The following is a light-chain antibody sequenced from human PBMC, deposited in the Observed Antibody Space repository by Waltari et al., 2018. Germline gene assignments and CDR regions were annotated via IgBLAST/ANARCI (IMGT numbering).Light chain of an antibody. CDR3: CSYAGIWV. J-gene: IGLJ3*02. CDR2: DVS. Sequence: QSALTHPRSVSGSPGQSVTISCAGTGSDVRDFNSVSWYQQHPGKAPKLVIFDVSKRPSGVPDRFSGSKSGTSASLTVSGLQAEDEADYYCCSYAGIWVFGGGTKLTVL. CDR1: GSDVRDFNS. V-gene: IGLV2-11*01.